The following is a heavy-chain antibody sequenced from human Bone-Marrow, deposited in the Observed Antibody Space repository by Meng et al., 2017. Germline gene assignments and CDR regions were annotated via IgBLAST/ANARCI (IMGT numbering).Heavy chain of an antibody. J-gene: IGHJ4*02. CDR2: INSDGSST. Sequence: GESLKISCAASGFTFSSYWMHWVRQAPGKGLVWVSRINSDGSSTSYADSVKGRFTTSRDNSRNTLYLQMNSLRADDTAVYYCAKAIGAVASDYWGQGTLVTVSS. D-gene: IGHD6-19*01. V-gene: IGHV3-74*01. CDR1: GFTFSSYW. CDR3: AKAIGAVASDY.